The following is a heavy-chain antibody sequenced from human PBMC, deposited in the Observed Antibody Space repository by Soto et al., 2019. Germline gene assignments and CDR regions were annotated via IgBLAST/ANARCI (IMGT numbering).Heavy chain of an antibody. J-gene: IGHJ4*02. CDR3: AKAQRWMCSSTNCYQFDY. V-gene: IGHV3-23*01. D-gene: IGHD2-2*01. Sequence: EVQLFESGGGLVQPGGSLRLSCAASGFTFSTFAMNWFRQSPGKGLELVSTVTTSGGSTYYADSVKGRFTISRNNSKNTVDRQMTSLRAEDTAVYYCAKAQRWMCSSTNCYQFDYWGQGSLVTVCS. CDR2: VTTSGGST. CDR1: GFTFSTFA.